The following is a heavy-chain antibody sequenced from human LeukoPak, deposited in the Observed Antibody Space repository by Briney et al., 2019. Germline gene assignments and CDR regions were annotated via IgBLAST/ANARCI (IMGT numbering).Heavy chain of an antibody. CDR2: INHSGST. V-gene: IGHV4-34*01. CDR3: ASVPAAYYYYYYMDV. Sequence: PSETLSLTCAVYGGSFSGYYWSWIRQPPGKGLEWIGEINHSGSTNYNPSLKSRVTISVDTSKNQFSLKLSSVTAADTAVYYCASVPAAYYYYYYMDVWGKGTTVTVSS. D-gene: IGHD2-2*01. J-gene: IGHJ6*03. CDR1: GGSFSGYY.